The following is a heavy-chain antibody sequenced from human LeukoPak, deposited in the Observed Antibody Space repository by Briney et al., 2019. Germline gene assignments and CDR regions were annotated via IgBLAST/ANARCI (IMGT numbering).Heavy chain of an antibody. CDR2: INHSGST. J-gene: IGHJ4*02. V-gene: IGHV4-34*01. D-gene: IGHD3-22*01. Sequence: SETLSLTCAVYGGSFSGYYWSWIRQPPGKGLEWIGEINHSGSTNYNPSLKSRVTISVDTSKNQFSLKLSSVTAADTAVYYCARGHYYDSSGYYYYFDYWGQGTLVTVSS. CDR1: GGSFSGYY. CDR3: ARGHYYDSSGYYYYFDY.